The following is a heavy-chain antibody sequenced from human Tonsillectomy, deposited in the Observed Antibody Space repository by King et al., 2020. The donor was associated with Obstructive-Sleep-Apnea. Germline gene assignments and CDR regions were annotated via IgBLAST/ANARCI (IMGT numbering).Heavy chain of an antibody. CDR3: AGLWGSYYNDYYYFYGMDV. J-gene: IGHJ6*02. Sequence: VQLVESGAEVKKPGESLRISCKGSGYTFSSYWIGWVRQKPGKGLEWMGIIDPGDSDTRYSPSFQGQVTISADRSISTAYLQWSSLKASDTAVYYCAGLWGSYYNDYYYFYGMDVWGQGTTVTVSS. CDR1: GYTFSSYW. V-gene: IGHV5-51*01. CDR2: IDPGDSDT. D-gene: IGHD3-10*01.